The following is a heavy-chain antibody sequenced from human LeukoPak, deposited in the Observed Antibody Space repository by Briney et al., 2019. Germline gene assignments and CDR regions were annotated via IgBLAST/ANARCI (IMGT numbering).Heavy chain of an antibody. D-gene: IGHD2-15*01. CDR3: ARDPWEDIVVVVAATPDY. CDR2: ISSSSYI. CDR1: GFTVSSNY. V-gene: IGHV3-69-1*01. Sequence: NPGGSLRLSCAASGFTVSSNYMSWVRQAPGKGLEWVSSISSSSYIYYADSVKGRFTISRDNAKNSLYLQMNSLRAEDTAVYYCARDPWEDIVVVVAATPDYWGQGTLVTVSS. J-gene: IGHJ4*02.